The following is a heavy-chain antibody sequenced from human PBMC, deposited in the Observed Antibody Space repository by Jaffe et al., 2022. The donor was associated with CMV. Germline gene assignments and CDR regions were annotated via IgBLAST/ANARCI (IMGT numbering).Heavy chain of an antibody. CDR3: ARQVGDPVYYFDF. J-gene: IGHJ4*02. CDR1: GVSISSNSYY. Sequence: QLQLQESGPGLVKPSETLSLTCTVSGVSISSNSYYWGWVRQPPGKGLEWIGSIYYNGNTYYNPSLKSRVTISVDTSKNQFSLRLSSVTAPDTAVYYCARQVGDPVYYFDFWGQGILVTVSS. V-gene: IGHV4-39*01. D-gene: IGHD3-3*01. CDR2: IYYNGNT.